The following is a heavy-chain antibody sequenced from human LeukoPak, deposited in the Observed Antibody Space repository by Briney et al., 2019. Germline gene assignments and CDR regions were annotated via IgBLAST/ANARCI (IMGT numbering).Heavy chain of an antibody. D-gene: IGHD3-10*01. V-gene: IGHV6-1*01. CDR1: GDSVSSNSAA. CDR3: ARDLHMVRGVITHFDY. CDR2: TYYRSKWYN. J-gene: IGHJ4*02. Sequence: SQTLSLTCAISGDSVSSNSAAWNWIRQSPSRGLEWLGRTYYRSKWYNDYAVSVKSRITINPDTSKNQFSLQLNSVTPEDTAVYYCARDLHMVRGVITHFDYWGQGILVTVSS.